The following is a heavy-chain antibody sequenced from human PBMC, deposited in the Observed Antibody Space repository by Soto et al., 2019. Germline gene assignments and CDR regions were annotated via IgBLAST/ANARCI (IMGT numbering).Heavy chain of an antibody. CDR3: AKMKGTRIYFFDY. CDR1: GGTFGGLY. J-gene: IGHJ4*02. Sequence: SETLSLTCTVSGGTFGGLYWGWIRQPPGKGLEWIGYIHYSGITNYDPSLRSRVTMSIDMSKNQFSLSLTSVTTADTAIYYCAKMKGTRIYFFDYWRPGSLVTGSS. V-gene: IGHV4-59*11. CDR2: IHYSGIT. D-gene: IGHD2-15*01.